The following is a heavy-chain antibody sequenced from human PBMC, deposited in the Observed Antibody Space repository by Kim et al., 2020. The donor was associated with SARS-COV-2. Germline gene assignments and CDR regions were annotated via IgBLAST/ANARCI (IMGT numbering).Heavy chain of an antibody. Sequence: GGSLRLSCAASGFTFSAYGMHWVRQAPEKTLEYVSAISSSGGQTFYADSVRGSFTISRDNSKNTLYLQMGSLRPEATAVYYCASGGTKGHWYFDLGGRGTLDTVAT. CDR3: ASGGTKGHWYFDL. J-gene: IGHJ2*01. CDR1: GFTFSAYG. CDR2: ISSSGGQT. D-gene: IGHD1-7*01. V-gene: IGHV3-64*02.